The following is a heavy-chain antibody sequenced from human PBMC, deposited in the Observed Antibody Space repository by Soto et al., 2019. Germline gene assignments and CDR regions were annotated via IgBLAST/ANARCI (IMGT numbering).Heavy chain of an antibody. CDR3: AWTYCGGDFYSPRGFWYFDL. CDR2: IYYSGST. D-gene: IGHD2-21*02. Sequence: QVQLQESGPGLVKPSQTLSLTCTVAGGSITSGGDYCSCIRQHPGKGLEWIGYIYYSGSTYYNPYPKRRVTMIVDTSKNLFALKLRSVTAADTAVYYGAWTYCGGDFYSPRGFWYFDLWGRGTLVTVSS. V-gene: IGHV4-31*03. CDR1: GGSITSGGDY. J-gene: IGHJ2*01.